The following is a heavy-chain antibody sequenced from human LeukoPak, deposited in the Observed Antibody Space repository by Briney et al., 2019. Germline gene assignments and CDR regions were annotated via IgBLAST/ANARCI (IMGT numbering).Heavy chain of an antibody. V-gene: IGHV3-23*01. CDR2: ISGGGST. D-gene: IGHD1-26*01. Sequence: GGSLRLSCAASGFTFTSYSMNWVRQAPGKGLEWVSTISGGGSTYYADSVKGRFTISRDNSKNTLHLQVNSLRAEDTAVYYCAKGGKWDVTPFDYWGQGTLVTVSS. J-gene: IGHJ4*02. CDR1: GFTFTSYS. CDR3: AKGGKWDVTPFDY.